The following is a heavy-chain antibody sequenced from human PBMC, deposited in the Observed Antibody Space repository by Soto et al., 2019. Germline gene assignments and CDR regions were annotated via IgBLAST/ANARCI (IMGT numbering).Heavy chain of an antibody. CDR2: IFWDDDK. D-gene: IGHD2-8*02. Sequence: QITLKESGPTLVKPTQTLTLTCTFSGFSLSASGMGVAWIRQPPEKALEWLALIFWDDDKRYSPSLKSRLTISKDTSKNQVVLTLTNVDPVDTATYYCAHINTGTGGHFDYWGQGTLVSVSS. J-gene: IGHJ4*02. CDR3: AHINTGTGGHFDY. V-gene: IGHV2-5*02. CDR1: GFSLSASGMG.